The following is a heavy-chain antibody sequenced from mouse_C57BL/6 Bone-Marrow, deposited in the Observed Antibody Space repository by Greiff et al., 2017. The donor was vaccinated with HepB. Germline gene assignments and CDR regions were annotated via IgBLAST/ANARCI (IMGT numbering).Heavy chain of an antibody. Sequence: VQRVESGAELARPGASVKLSCKASGYTFTSYGISWVKQRTGQGLEWIGEIYPRSGNTYYNEKFKGKATLTADKSSSTAYMELRSLTAEDSAVYFCAKGGWEAYWGQGTLVTVSA. J-gene: IGHJ3*01. V-gene: IGHV1-81*01. D-gene: IGHD3-3*01. CDR1: GYTFTSYG. CDR3: AKGGWEAY. CDR2: IYPRSGNT.